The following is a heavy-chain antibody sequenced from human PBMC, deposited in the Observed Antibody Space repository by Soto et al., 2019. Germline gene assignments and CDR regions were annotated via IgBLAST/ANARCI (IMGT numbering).Heavy chain of an antibody. V-gene: IGHV1-46*03. Sequence: ASVKVSCKASGYTFTSYYMHWVRQAPGQGLEWMGIINPSGGSTSYAQKFQGRVTMTRDTSTSTVYMELSSLRSEDTAVYYCARAYYGSGSYYGRDYYYYYMDVWGKGTTVTVSS. CDR3: ARAYYGSGSYYGRDYYYYYMDV. CDR1: GYTFTSYY. CDR2: INPSGGST. D-gene: IGHD3-10*01. J-gene: IGHJ6*03.